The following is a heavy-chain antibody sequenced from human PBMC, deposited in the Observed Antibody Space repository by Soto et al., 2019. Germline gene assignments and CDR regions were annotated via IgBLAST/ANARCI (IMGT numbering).Heavy chain of an antibody. CDR2: IRGSGGST. J-gene: IGHJ3*02. D-gene: IGHD6-6*01. CDR1: GFTFSSYA. CDR3: AKGSYSSSSGAFDI. Sequence: GGSLRLSCAASGFTFSSYAMSWVRQAPGKGLAWVSAIRGSGGSTYHADSVNGRFTISRDNSNNTLYLQMNSLRAEDTAVYYCAKGSYSSSSGAFDIWGQGTMVTVSS. V-gene: IGHV3-23*01.